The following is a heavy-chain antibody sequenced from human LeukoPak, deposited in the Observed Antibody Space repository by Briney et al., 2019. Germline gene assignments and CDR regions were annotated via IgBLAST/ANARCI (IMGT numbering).Heavy chain of an antibody. Sequence: GGSLRLSCAASGFIFSSHGMHWVRQAPGKGLEWVAVISYDGSNKYYADSVKGRFTISRDNSKNTLFVQMNSLRVEDTAVYYCAKDHRHIFGSGSYIETWGQGTLVTVSS. J-gene: IGHJ4*02. CDR1: GFIFSSHG. V-gene: IGHV3-30*18. D-gene: IGHD3-10*01. CDR3: AKDHRHIFGSGSYIET. CDR2: ISYDGSNK.